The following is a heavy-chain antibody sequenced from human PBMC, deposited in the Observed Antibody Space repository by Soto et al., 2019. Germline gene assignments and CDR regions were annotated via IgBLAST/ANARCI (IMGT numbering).Heavy chain of an antibody. D-gene: IGHD6-13*01. CDR1: GYPFNSYS. Sequence: QVQLVQSGAEVKKPGASVKVSCKASGYPFNSYSICWVRQAPGQGLEWMGWISAYNGNKKYAQKLQGRVTMTTDTSTSTAYMELRSLRSDDTAVYYCARDLGQQLFDYWGQGTLVTVSS. CDR2: ISAYNGNK. V-gene: IGHV1-18*01. CDR3: ARDLGQQLFDY. J-gene: IGHJ4*02.